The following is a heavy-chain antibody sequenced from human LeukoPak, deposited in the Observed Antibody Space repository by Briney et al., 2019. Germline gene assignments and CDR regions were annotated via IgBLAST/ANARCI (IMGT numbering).Heavy chain of an antibody. CDR3: ARFSPRAMGNYLDF. V-gene: IGHV4-30-2*01. J-gene: IGHJ4*02. CDR1: GGSISSGSYS. Sequence: SETLSLTCAVSGGSISSGSYSWSWIRQPPGKGLEWIGYIYPRGSTYYNPSLKSRVILSLDKSANQFSLNLSSVTAADTAVYYCARFSPRAMGNYLDFWGQGTLITVSS. D-gene: IGHD7-27*01. CDR2: IYPRGST.